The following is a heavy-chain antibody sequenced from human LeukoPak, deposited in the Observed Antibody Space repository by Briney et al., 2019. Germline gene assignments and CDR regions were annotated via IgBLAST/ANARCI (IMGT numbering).Heavy chain of an antibody. V-gene: IGHV4-30-4*08. CDR3: AREGSGYGAFDI. CDR1: GGSISSGDYY. D-gene: IGHD5-18*01. CDR2: IYYSGST. J-gene: IGHJ3*02. Sequence: SQTLSLTCTVSGGSISSGDYYWSWIRQPPGKGLEWIGYIYYSGSTYYNPSLKSRVTISVDRSKNQFSLKLSSVTAADTAVYYCAREGSGYGAFDIWGQGTMVTVSS.